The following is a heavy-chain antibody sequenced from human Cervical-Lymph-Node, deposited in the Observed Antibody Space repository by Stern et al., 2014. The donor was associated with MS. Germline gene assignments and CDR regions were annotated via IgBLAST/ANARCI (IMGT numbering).Heavy chain of an antibody. CDR3: ARDILARRGSQDALDI. Sequence: QDQLVQSGAEVRKPGSSVQVSCKTSGGTFNTHSISWVRQAPGQGLEWMAGIIPIFRATNYAPRFRDRVTITADESTNTVYMQLSSLTPEDTAVYYCARDILARRGSQDALDIWGQGT. V-gene: IGHV1-69*12. D-gene: IGHD1-26*01. CDR1: GGTFNTHS. J-gene: IGHJ3*02. CDR2: IIPIFRAT.